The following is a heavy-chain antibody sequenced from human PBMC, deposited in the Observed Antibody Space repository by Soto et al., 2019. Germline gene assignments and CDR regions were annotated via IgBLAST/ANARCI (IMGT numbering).Heavy chain of an antibody. J-gene: IGHJ5*02. D-gene: IGHD3-10*01. CDR1: GYTFTRYS. V-gene: IGHV1-18*04. CDR2: ISNYNGDT. Sequence: GASVKVSCKASGYTFTRYSINWVRQAPGQGLEFVGWISNYNGDTKYAEKFQGRVTLTTDTSTTTTYMDLRSLTSDDTAVYFCAKGPQTGYYDSGTFYSSVPWGQGTLVTVSS. CDR3: AKGPQTGYYDSGTFYSSVP.